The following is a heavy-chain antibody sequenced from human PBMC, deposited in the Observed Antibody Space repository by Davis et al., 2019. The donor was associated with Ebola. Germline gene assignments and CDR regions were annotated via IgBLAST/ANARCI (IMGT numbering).Heavy chain of an antibody. CDR3: ARGRFLRAWWYFDL. CDR1: GFTFSSYE. CDR2: ISSSGSTI. J-gene: IGHJ2*01. Sequence: GESLKISCAASGFTFSSYEMNWVRQAPGKGLEWVSYISSSGSTIYYADSVKGRYTISRDNAKNSLYLQMNSLRDEDTAVYYCARGRFLRAWWYFDLWGRGTLVTVSS. D-gene: IGHD2/OR15-2a*01. V-gene: IGHV3-48*03.